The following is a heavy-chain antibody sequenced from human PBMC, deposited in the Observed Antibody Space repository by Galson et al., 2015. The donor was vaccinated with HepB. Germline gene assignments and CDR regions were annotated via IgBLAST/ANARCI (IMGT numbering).Heavy chain of an antibody. CDR1: GFTFSSYG. Sequence: SLRLSCAASGFTFSSYGMHWVRQAPGKGLEWVAVISYDGSNKYYADSVKGRFTISRDNSKNTLYLQMNSLRAEDTAVYYCAKATGYCSGGSCYRWFDPWGQGTLVTVSS. V-gene: IGHV3-30*18. D-gene: IGHD2-15*01. J-gene: IGHJ5*02. CDR3: AKATGYCSGGSCYRWFDP. CDR2: ISYDGSNK.